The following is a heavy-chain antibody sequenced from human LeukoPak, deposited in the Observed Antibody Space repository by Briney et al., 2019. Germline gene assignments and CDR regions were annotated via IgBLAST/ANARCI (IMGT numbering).Heavy chain of an antibody. CDR1: GFTLSSLA. Sequence: GGSLRLSCAASGFTLSSLAMHWVRQAPGEGLEWVSSSGTRSGTKYYADSVMGRFTISRDSAMNSVSLQINSLRAEDTAVYYCLLQMTYGELSDPDFRGQGTLVTVSS. D-gene: IGHD3-16*02. J-gene: IGHJ4*02. V-gene: IGHV3-21*01. CDR3: LLQMTYGELSDPDF. CDR2: SGTRSGTK.